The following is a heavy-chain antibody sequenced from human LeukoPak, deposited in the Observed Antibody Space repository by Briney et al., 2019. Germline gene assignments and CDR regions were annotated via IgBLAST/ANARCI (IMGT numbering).Heavy chain of an antibody. D-gene: IGHD5-18*01. CDR2: IYYSGST. J-gene: IGHJ3*02. CDR1: GGSISSYY. V-gene: IGHV4-59*01. CDR3: ARSEYSYGADAFDI. Sequence: SETLSLTCAVSGGSISSYYWSWIRQPPGKGLEWIGYIYYSGSTNYSPSLKSRVTISVDTSKNQFSLKLSSVTAADTAVYYCARSEYSYGADAFDIWGQGTMVTVSS.